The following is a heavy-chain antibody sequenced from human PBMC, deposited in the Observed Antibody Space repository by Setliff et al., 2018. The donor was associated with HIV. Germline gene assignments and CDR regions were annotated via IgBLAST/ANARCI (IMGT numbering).Heavy chain of an antibody. V-gene: IGHV4-61*10. CDR3: ARGLSIFGVATPGFYSFMDV. CDR1: GGSISRGNHF. D-gene: IGHD3-3*01. J-gene: IGHJ6*03. CDR2: IHYSGSS. Sequence: SETLSLTCTVSGGSISRGNHFWTWIRQPAGKGLEWIGYIHYSGSSNYNPSLKSRVSISLDTSKKQVSLKLNSVTAADTAVYYCARGLSIFGVATPGFYSFMDVWGKGTTVTVSS.